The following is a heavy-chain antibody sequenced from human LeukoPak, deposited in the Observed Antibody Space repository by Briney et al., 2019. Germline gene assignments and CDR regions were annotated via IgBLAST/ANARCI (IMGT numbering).Heavy chain of an antibody. J-gene: IGHJ4*02. D-gene: IGHD3-9*01. V-gene: IGHV3-48*01. CDR2: ISRTT. Sequence: GGSLRLSCAASGFTFSSYSFNWVRQAPGKGLEWVSYISRTTSYADSVKGRFTISRDNAKSSLYLQMNSLRAEDTAVYYCARDPSDILREYYFDYWGQGTLVTVSS. CDR3: ARDPSDILREYYFDY. CDR1: GFTFSSYS.